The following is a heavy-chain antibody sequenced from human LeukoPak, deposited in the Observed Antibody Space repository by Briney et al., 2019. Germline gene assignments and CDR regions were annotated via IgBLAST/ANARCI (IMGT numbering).Heavy chain of an antibody. Sequence: SETLSLTCAVYGGSFSGYYWSWIRRPPGKGLEWIGEINHSGSTNYNPSLKSRVTISVDTSKNQFSLKLSSVTAADTAVYYCARGPVVPAAMAYGMDVWAKGPRSPSPQ. CDR2: INHSGST. CDR1: GGSFSGYY. D-gene: IGHD2-2*01. V-gene: IGHV4-34*01. J-gene: IGHJ6*04. CDR3: ARGPVVPAAMAYGMDV.